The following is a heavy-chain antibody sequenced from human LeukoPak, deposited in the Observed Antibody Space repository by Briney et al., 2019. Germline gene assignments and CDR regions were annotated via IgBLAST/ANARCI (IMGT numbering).Heavy chain of an antibody. CDR1: GGSFSGYY. J-gene: IGHJ4*02. CDR2: INHSGST. Sequence: SETLSLTCAVYGGSFSGYYWSWIRQPPGKGLEWIGEINHSGSTNYNPSLKSRVTISVDTSKNQFSLKLSSVTAADTAVYYCARGLGDFWSGYYEYYFDYWGQGTLVTVSS. D-gene: IGHD3-3*01. V-gene: IGHV4-34*01. CDR3: ARGLGDFWSGYYEYYFDY.